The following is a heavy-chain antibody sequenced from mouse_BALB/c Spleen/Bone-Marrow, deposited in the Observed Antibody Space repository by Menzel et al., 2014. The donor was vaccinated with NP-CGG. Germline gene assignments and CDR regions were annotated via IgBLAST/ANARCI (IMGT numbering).Heavy chain of an antibody. CDR1: GYTFTNYW. CDR3: ARNYDYDGGYCAMNY. D-gene: IGHD2-4*01. CDR2: INPITGYT. Sequence: QVQLQQPGTELAKPGASVKMPCKASGYTFTNYWIHWIKQRPGQGLEWIGYINPITGYTEYNQKFKDKATLTADKSSSTAYIQLSSLTSDDSAVYYCARNYDYDGGYCAMNYWGQGTSVTVSS. V-gene: IGHV1-7*01. J-gene: IGHJ4*01.